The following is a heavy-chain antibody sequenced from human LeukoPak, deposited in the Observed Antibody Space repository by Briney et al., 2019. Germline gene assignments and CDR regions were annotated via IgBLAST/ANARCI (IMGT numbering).Heavy chain of an antibody. J-gene: IGHJ5*02. CDR1: GGTFSSYA. D-gene: IGHD3-3*01. CDR2: IIPIFGTA. Sequence: GASVKVSCKASGGTFSSYAISWVRQAPGQGLEWMGGIIPIFGTANYAQKFQGRVTITADESTSTAYMELSSLRSEDTAVYYCARGPDFGVVTHNWFDPWGQGTLVTVSS. CDR3: ARGPDFGVVTHNWFDP. V-gene: IGHV1-69*13.